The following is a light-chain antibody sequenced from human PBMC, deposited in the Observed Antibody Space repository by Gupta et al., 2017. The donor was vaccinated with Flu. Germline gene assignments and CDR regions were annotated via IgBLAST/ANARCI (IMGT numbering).Light chain of an antibody. CDR3: MQSSHTPLT. CDR2: TVS. CDR1: QSIDTH. V-gene: IGKV1-39*01. J-gene: IGKJ4*01. Sequence: PSFVSASVGDRVTVHSRAYQSIDTHVNWYQQMPCQVPKILIYTVSNLDYGVPDRFSGSASGTDFTLTISRLQADDLGIYYCMQSSHTPLTFGGGTKVEIK.